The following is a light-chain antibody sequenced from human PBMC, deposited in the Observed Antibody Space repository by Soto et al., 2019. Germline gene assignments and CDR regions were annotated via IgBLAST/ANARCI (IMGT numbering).Light chain of an antibody. CDR2: DAS. J-gene: IGKJ4*01. V-gene: IGKV1-5*01. Sequence: DIQMTQSPSTLSASVGDRFTITCRASKTISTWLXXYXXKXGXXXKXXXHDASSLESGVPSRFSGSGYGTEFTLTISSPQPDDFATYYCQQLNTYPLTFGGGTKVDIK. CDR1: KTISTW. CDR3: QQLNTYPLT.